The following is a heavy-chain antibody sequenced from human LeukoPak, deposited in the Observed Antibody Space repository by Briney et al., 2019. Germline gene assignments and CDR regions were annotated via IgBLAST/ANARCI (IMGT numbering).Heavy chain of an antibody. J-gene: IGHJ3*02. Sequence: PSETLSLTCAVYGGSFSGYYWSWIRQPPGKGLERIGEINHSGSTNYNPSLKSRVTISVDTSKNQFSLKLSSVTAADTAVYYCARAGYYLKSRAFDIWGQGTMVTVSS. D-gene: IGHD3-10*01. CDR1: GGSFSGYY. V-gene: IGHV4-34*01. CDR3: ARAGYYLKSRAFDI. CDR2: INHSGST.